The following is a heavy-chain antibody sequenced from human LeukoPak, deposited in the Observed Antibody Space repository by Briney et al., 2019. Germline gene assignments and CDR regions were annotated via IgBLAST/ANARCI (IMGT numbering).Heavy chain of an antibody. CDR1: GYTFTSYY. D-gene: IGHD3-9*01. J-gene: IGHJ4*02. V-gene: IGHV1-46*01. CDR2: INPGGGST. Sequence: ASVKVSCKASGYTFTSYYMHWVRQAPGQGLEWMGIINPGGGSTSYAQKFQGRVTMTRDTSTSTVYMELSSLRSEDTAVYYCARGSADYDILTDYYFDYWGQGTLVTVSS. CDR3: ARGSADYDILTDYYFDY.